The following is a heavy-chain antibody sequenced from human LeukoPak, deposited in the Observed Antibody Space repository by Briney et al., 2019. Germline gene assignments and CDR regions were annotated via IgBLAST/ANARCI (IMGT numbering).Heavy chain of an antibody. D-gene: IGHD3-22*01. Sequence: SETLSLTCTVSGGFISSSRYEWGWLREPPGKGLEWIGHIYYSGRTYYNPSLRSRVSISLDTSMNHFSLTLSSVTAADTAVYYCARRRYYDSTGYFDWGRGALVIVSS. V-gene: IGHV4-39*02. CDR1: GGFISSSRYE. J-gene: IGHJ1*01. CDR3: ARRRYYDSTGYFD. CDR2: IYYSGRT.